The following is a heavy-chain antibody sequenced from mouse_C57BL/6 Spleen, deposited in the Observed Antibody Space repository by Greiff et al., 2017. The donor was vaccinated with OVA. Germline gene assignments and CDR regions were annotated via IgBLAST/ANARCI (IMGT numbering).Heavy chain of an antibody. CDR2: INPNNGGT. V-gene: IGHV1-22*01. Sequence: VQLKESGPELVKPGASVKMSCKASGYTFTDYNMHWVKQSHGKSLEWIGYINPNNGGTSYNQKFKGKATLTVNKSSSTASMELRSLTPEVSAVYDGARWGYDYDVAWFADGGEGPLVTVHA. CDR3: ARWGYDYDVAWFAD. CDR1: GYTFTDYN. D-gene: IGHD2-4*01. J-gene: IGHJ3*01.